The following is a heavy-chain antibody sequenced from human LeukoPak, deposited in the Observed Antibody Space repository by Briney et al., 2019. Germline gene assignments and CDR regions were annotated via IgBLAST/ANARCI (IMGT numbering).Heavy chain of an antibody. Sequence: PSETLSLTCIVSGGSISSGTYYWGWIRQPPGKGLEWIGSIYYSGSTNYNPSLKSRVTISVDTSKNQFSLKLSSVTAADTAVYYCARLFYDSSGYYFDYWGQGTLVTVSS. V-gene: IGHV4-39*07. J-gene: IGHJ4*02. CDR3: ARLFYDSSGYYFDY. D-gene: IGHD3-22*01. CDR1: GGSISSGTYY. CDR2: IYYSGST.